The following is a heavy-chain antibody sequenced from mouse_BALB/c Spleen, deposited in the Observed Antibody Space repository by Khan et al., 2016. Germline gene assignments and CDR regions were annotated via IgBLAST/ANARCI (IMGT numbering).Heavy chain of an antibody. CDR2: IYPGDGDT. CDR3: ARGTPFAS. Sequence: QVQLQQSGAELVRPGSSVKISCKASGYAFSGYWMNWVKQRPGQGLEWIGQIYPGDGDTNYNGKFKGKAKLTADKSSSTAYMQLRSLTTEDSAVYFCARGTPFASWGQGTLVTVSA. D-gene: IGHD2-14*01. J-gene: IGHJ3*01. CDR1: GYAFSGYW. V-gene: IGHV1-80*01.